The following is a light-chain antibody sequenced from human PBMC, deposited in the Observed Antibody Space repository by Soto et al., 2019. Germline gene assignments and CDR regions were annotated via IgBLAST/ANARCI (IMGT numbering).Light chain of an antibody. V-gene: IGLV2-8*01. CDR1: SSDVGAYNY. Sequence: QSVLTQPPSASGSPGQSVTISCTGTSSDVGAYNYVSWYQQHPGKAPKLIIYEVNKRPSGVPDRFSGSKSGNTASLTVSWLQADDEADYYCSSHAGSINVAFGGGTQLTVL. CDR2: EVN. CDR3: SSHAGSINVA. J-gene: IGLJ2*01.